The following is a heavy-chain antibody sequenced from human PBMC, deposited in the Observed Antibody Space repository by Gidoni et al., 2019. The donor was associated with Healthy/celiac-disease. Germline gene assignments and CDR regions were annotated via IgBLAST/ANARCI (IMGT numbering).Heavy chain of an antibody. CDR1: GGSISSSSYY. CDR2: IYYSGST. V-gene: IGHV4-39*07. D-gene: IGHD3-10*01. Sequence: QLQLQESGPGLVKPSETLSLTCTVSGGSISSSSYYWGWIRQPPGKGLEWIGSIYYSGSTYYNPSLKSRVTISVDTSKNQFSLKLSSVTAADTAVYYCARDSVLRLPPSFGMDVWGQGTTVIVSS. CDR3: ARDSVLRLPPSFGMDV. J-gene: IGHJ6*02.